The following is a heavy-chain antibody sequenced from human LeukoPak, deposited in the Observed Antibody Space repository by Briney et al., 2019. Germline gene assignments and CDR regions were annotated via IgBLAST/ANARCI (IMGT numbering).Heavy chain of an antibody. CDR2: IYSGGNT. V-gene: IGHV3-53*01. J-gene: IGHJ3*02. Sequence: GGSLRLSCAASGFSVSNNYMSWVRQAPGRGLEWVSVIYSGGNTYYADSVKGRFTISRDNSKNTLYLQMNSLRVEDTAVYYCATVRILEGYSDAFDIWGQGTMVTVSS. D-gene: IGHD3-22*01. CDR3: ATVRILEGYSDAFDI. CDR1: GFSVSNNY.